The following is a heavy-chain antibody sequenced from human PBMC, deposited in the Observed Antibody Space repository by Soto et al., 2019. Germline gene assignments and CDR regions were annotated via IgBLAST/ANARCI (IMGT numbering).Heavy chain of an antibody. CDR2: IYYSGST. J-gene: IGHJ6*03. D-gene: IGHD6-25*01. Sequence: SETLSLTCTVSGGSISSRSYYWGWIRQPPGKGLEWIGSIYYSGSTYYNPSLKSRVTISVDTSKNQFSLKLSSVTAADTAVYYCARQYPTSIAAGGMDVWGKGTTVTV. CDR1: GGSISSRSYY. CDR3: ARQYPTSIAAGGMDV. V-gene: IGHV4-39*01.